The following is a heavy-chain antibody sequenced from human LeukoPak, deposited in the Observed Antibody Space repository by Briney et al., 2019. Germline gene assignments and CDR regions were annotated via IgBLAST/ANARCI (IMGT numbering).Heavy chain of an antibody. Sequence: SETLSLTCTVSGGSISSSSYYWGWIRQPPGKGLEWIGSIYYSGSTYYNPSLKSRVTISVDTSKNQFSLKLSSVTAADTAVYYCARPGYYDFWSGYPRPYYYYYMDVWGKGTTVTVSS. D-gene: IGHD3-3*01. CDR3: ARPGYYDFWSGYPRPYYYYYMDV. CDR2: IYYSGST. V-gene: IGHV4-39*01. CDR1: GGSISSSSYY. J-gene: IGHJ6*03.